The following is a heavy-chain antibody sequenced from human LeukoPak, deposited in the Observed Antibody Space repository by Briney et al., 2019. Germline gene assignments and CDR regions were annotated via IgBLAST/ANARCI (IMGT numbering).Heavy chain of an antibody. CDR1: GGSISSGGYY. CDR2: IYHSGST. J-gene: IGHJ4*02. V-gene: IGHV4-30-2*01. Sequence: SETLSLTCTVSGGSISSGGYYWSWIRQPPRKGLEWIGYIYHSGSTYYNPSLKSRVTISVDRSKNQFSLKLSSVTAADTAVYYCARGDDILTGYSLPYFDYWGQGTLVTVSS. CDR3: ARGDDILTGYSLPYFDY. D-gene: IGHD3-9*01.